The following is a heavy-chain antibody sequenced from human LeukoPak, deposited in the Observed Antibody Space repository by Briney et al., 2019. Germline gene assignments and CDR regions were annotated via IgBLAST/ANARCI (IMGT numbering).Heavy chain of an antibody. CDR1: GGSFSGYY. D-gene: IGHD3-10*01. CDR3: ARSMELLWFGAYDY. CDR2: IYYSGST. J-gene: IGHJ4*02. Sequence: KSSETLSLTCAVYGGSFSGYYWSWIRQPPGKGLEWIGYIYYSGSTNYNPSLKSRVTISVDTSKNQFSLKLSSVTAADTAVYYCARSMELLWFGAYDYWGQGTLVTVSS. V-gene: IGHV4-59*01.